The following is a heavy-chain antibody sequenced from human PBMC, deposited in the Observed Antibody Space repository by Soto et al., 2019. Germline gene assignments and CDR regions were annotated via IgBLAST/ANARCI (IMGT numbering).Heavy chain of an antibody. V-gene: IGHV3-33*01. CDR2: IWYDGSNK. J-gene: IGHJ6*02. D-gene: IGHD6-6*01. Sequence: GESLKISCAASGFTFSSYGMHWVRQAPGKGLEWVAVIWYDGSNKYYADSVKGRFTISRDNSKNTLYLQMNSLRAEDTAVYYCARDHQYSSSSPKHYYYYYGMDVWGQGTTVTVSS. CDR3: ARDHQYSSSSPKHYYYYYGMDV. CDR1: GFTFSSYG.